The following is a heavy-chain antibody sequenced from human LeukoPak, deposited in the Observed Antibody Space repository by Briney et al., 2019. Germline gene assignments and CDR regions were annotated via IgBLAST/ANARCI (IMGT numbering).Heavy chain of an antibody. CDR3: ARDQTYYVSSGYYYVTYLQH. CDR2: MSSGGST. D-gene: IGHD3-22*01. J-gene: IGHJ1*01. Sequence: SETLSLTCTVSGASISSSYCTWIRQSAGEGLEWIGRMSSGGSTTYNPSFKGRVTMSLDTSKRKFSLNLSSVTAADTAVYYCARDQTYYVSSGYYYVTYLQHWGQGILVTVSS. V-gene: IGHV4-4*07. CDR1: GASISSSY.